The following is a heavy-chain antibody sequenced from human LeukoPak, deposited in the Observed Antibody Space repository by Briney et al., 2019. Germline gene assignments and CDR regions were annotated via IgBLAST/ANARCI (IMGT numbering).Heavy chain of an antibody. CDR2: INDWSSSI. CDR3: ARDCSGGSCYSHWYFDL. J-gene: IGHJ2*01. Sequence: GGSLRLSCAASGFTFSSYSMNWLRQAPAKGLEWVSYINDWSSSIFYADSVKGRFTISRDNAKNSLYLQMNSLRDEDTAVYYCARDCSGGSCYSHWYFDLWGRGTLVTVSS. D-gene: IGHD2-15*01. V-gene: IGHV3-48*02. CDR1: GFTFSSYS.